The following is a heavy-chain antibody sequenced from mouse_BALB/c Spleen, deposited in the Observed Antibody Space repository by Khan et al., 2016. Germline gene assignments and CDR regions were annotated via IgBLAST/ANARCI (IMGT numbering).Heavy chain of an antibody. J-gene: IGHJ2*01. Sequence: QVRLQQSGAELARPGASVKLSCKASGYTFTSYWMQWVKQRPGQGLEWIGAIYPGDGDTRYTQKFKGKATLTAAKSSSTAYMQLSSLASEDSAVYYCARRFGTTVSFDYWGQGTTLTVSS. V-gene: IGHV1-87*01. CDR3: ARRFGTTVSFDY. CDR1: GYTFTSYW. CDR2: IYPGDGDT. D-gene: IGHD1-1*01.